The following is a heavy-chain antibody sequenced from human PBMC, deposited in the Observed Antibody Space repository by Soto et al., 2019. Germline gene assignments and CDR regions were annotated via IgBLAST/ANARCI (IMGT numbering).Heavy chain of an antibody. CDR1: GFTFSDNL. D-gene: IGHD5-18*01. V-gene: IGHV1-3*01. Sequence: QSGAELKKPGASVNISCTASGFTFSDNLINWVRQVPGQGLEWMGWLNPDTGNTRYSETFQGRVTISRHPSASIAYLELSSLENEDTALYFGARDIQSVGPRANDAFDVGGQGTMITVSS. J-gene: IGHJ3*01. CDR2: LNPDTGNT. CDR3: ARDIQSVGPRANDAFDV.